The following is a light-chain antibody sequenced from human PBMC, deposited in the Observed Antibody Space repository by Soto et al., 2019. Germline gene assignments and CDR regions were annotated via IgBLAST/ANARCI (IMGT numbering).Light chain of an antibody. CDR2: DAS. V-gene: IGKV3-11*01. CDR1: QSINRH. CDR3: QQRSNWPPVT. J-gene: IGKJ4*01. Sequence: EIVLTQSPATLSLSPGERATLSCRASQSINRHLAWYRQKPGQAPRLLSYDASNRATGIPARFSGSGSGTDFTLTIRSLAPEDFGVYYCQQRSNWPPVTFGGGTKVEIK.